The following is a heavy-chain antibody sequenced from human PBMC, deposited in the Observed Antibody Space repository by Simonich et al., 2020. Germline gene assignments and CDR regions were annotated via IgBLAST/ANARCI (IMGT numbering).Heavy chain of an antibody. CDR1: GGSFSGYY. D-gene: IGHD1-26*01. CDR3: ARGLIGGSYYY. CDR2: INHSENT. V-gene: IGHV4-34*01. Sequence: QVQLQQWGAGLLKPSETLSLTCAVYGGSFSGYYWSWIRQPPGQGLKWIGEINHSENTNYNPSLKSRVTISVDTSKNQFSLKLSSVTAADTAVYYCARGLIGGSYYYWGQGTLVTVSS. J-gene: IGHJ4*02.